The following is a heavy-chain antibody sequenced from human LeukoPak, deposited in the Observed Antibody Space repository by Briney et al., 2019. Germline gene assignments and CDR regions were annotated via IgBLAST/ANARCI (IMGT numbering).Heavy chain of an antibody. CDR1: GGSLSNYY. CDR3: ARWDYYTRGYFDY. V-gene: IGHV4-59*01. Sequence: PSETLSLTCTVSGGSLSNYYWSGIRQPPGQGLEWIGYIYYTGSTHYNPSLKSRVTISLDTSKNQFSLRLTSVTAADSAMYYCARWDYYTRGYFDYWGQGTLVTVSS. D-gene: IGHD2-8*02. J-gene: IGHJ4*02. CDR2: IYYTGST.